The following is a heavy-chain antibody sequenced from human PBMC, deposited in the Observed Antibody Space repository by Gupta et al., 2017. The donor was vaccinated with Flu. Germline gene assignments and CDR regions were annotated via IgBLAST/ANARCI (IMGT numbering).Heavy chain of an antibody. V-gene: IGHV1-2*02. Sequence: QVQLVQSGAEVKKPGASVKVSCKASGYTFTGYYMHWVRQAPGQGLEWMGWINPNSGGTNYAQKFQGRVTMTRDTSISTAYMELSRLRSDDTAVYYCARALLTTDGGALFLRYYGMDVWGQGTTVTVSS. J-gene: IGHJ6*02. D-gene: IGHD2-21*01. CDR2: INPNSGGT. CDR1: GYTFTGYY. CDR3: ARALLTTDGGALFLRYYGMDV.